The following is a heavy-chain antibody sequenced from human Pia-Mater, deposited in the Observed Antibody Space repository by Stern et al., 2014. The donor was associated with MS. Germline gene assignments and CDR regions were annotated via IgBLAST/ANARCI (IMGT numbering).Heavy chain of an antibody. CDR1: GFPFSSYP. V-gene: IGHV3-23*04. D-gene: IGHD6-19*01. Sequence: QLVESGGTLVQPGGSLRLSWAASGFPFSSYPMSWVRQAPGKGLGWVSVISGSDGSTFYADSVKGRFTISRDKSKNTLFLQMNSLRAEDTAVYYCAKVYGSGPFDYWGQGTLVTVSS. J-gene: IGHJ4*02. CDR3: AKVYGSGPFDY. CDR2: ISGSDGST.